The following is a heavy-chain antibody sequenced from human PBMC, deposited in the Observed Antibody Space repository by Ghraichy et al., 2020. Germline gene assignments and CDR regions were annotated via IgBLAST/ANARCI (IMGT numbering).Heavy chain of an antibody. V-gene: IGHV1-69*13. J-gene: IGHJ3*02. D-gene: IGHD3-22*01. CDR3: ARTYYYDSSGYEDAFDI. CDR2: IIPIFGTA. Sequence: SVKVSCKASGGTFSSYAISWVRQAPGQGLEWMGGIIPIFGTANYAQKFQGRVTITADESTSTAYMELSSLRSEDTAVYYCARTYYYDSSGYEDAFDIWGQGTMVTVSS. CDR1: GGTFSSYA.